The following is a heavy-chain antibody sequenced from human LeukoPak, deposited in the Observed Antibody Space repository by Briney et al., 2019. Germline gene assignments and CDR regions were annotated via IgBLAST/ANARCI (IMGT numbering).Heavy chain of an antibody. D-gene: IGHD3-9*01. J-gene: IGHJ3*02. CDR2: IKSKTNGETR. V-gene: IGHV3-15*01. CDR1: GFTLSNAW. Sequence: GGSLRLSCAASGFTLSNAWMNWVRQAPGKGLEWVGLIKSKTNGETRDYAAPVKGRFTISRDDSDNTLYLQMNSLKNEDTAVYYCTTDQTVLRYFDWLLSTDDAFDIWGQGTMVTVSS. CDR3: TTDQTVLRYFDWLLSTDDAFDI.